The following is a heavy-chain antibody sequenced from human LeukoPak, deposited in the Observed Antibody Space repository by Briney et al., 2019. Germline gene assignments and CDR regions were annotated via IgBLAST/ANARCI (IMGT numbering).Heavy chain of an antibody. Sequence: GGSLRLSCAASGFTLSSYAMSWVRQGPGKGLEWVSAISVSGNTYHADSVKGRFTISRDSSKNTLYLQMNSLGAEDAAVYYCAKAPVTTCSGAYCYPFDYWGQGTLVTVSS. V-gene: IGHV3-23*01. D-gene: IGHD2-15*01. CDR1: GFTLSSYA. CDR3: AKAPVTTCSGAYCYPFDY. CDR2: ISVSGNT. J-gene: IGHJ4*02.